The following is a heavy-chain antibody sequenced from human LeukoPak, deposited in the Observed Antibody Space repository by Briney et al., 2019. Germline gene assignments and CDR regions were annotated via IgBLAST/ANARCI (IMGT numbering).Heavy chain of an antibody. V-gene: IGHV4-39*01. CDR1: GGSISRSSYY. CDR2: IYYSGST. CDR3: ARLVGYSYGQVDN. J-gene: IGHJ4*02. Sequence: SETLSLTCTVSGGSISRSSYYWGWIRQPPGKGLEWIGSIYYSGSTYYNPSLKSRVTMSVDTSKNQFSLKLNSVTAADTAVYYCARLVGYSYGQVDNWGQGTLVTVSS. D-gene: IGHD5-18*01.